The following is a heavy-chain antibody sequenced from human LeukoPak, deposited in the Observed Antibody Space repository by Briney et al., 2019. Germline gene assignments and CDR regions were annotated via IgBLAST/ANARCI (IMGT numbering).Heavy chain of an antibody. Sequence: ASVKVSCEASGGTFSSYAISWVRQAPGQGLEWMGWISAYNGNTNYAQKLQGRVTMTTDTSTNTAYMELRSLRSDDTAVYYCARDPSSSWSTGYYYYYMDVWGKGTTVTISS. CDR3: ARDPSSSWSTGYYYYYMDV. D-gene: IGHD6-13*01. V-gene: IGHV1-18*01. J-gene: IGHJ6*03. CDR1: GGTFSSYA. CDR2: ISAYNGNT.